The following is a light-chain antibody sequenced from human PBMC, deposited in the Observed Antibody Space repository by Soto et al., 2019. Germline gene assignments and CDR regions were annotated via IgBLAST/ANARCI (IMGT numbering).Light chain of an antibody. CDR3: QQYNNWPPYT. CDR2: GAS. Sequence: VMTQSPAALSVSPGERVTLSCRASQSGRRNLAWYQQKPGQAPRLLIYGASTRATGIPARFSGSGSETEFTLTISSLQSEDFAVYYCQQYNNWPPYTVGQGTKLEI. J-gene: IGKJ2*01. V-gene: IGKV3-15*01. CDR1: QSGRRN.